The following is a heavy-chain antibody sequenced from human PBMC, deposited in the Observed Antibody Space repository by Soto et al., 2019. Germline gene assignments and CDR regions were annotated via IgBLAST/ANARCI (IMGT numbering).Heavy chain of an antibody. Sequence: QVQLVQSGAEVKKPGSSVTVSCKASGGTFGNSAISWVRQAPGQGLEWRGGIIPIFLTPDYAQKFQGRVTITADESTSTAYMELTSLRSEDTAVYYCARDKDRQQLGGNYYYGIDVWGQGTTVTVSS. D-gene: IGHD3-3*02. CDR1: GGTFGNSA. J-gene: IGHJ6*02. CDR2: IIPIFLTP. CDR3: ARDKDRQQLGGNYYYGIDV. V-gene: IGHV1-69*12.